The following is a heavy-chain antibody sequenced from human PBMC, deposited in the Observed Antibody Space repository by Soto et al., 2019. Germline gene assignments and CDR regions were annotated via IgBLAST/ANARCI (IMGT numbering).Heavy chain of an antibody. V-gene: IGHV6-1*01. D-gene: IGHD3-3*01. CDR3: ARTSRRITIFGVVIIPFDY. Sequence: SQTLSLTFAISGDSVSSNSSAWNCISQSPSRGLEWLGRTYYRSKWYNDYAVSVKSRITINPDTSKNQFSLQLNSVTPEDTAVYYCARTSRRITIFGVVIIPFDYWGQGTLVTVSS. J-gene: IGHJ4*02. CDR2: TYYRSKWYN. CDR1: GDSVSSNSSA.